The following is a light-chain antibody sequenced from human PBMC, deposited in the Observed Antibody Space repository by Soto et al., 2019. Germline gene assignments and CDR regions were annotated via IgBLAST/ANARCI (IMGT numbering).Light chain of an antibody. Sequence: QSVLTQPASVSGSPGQSITISCTGTSSDVGSHNLVSWYQQHPGKAPKLVIYEGSKRPSGVSNRFSGSKSGNTASLTISGLQAEDEADYYCCSYAEITLFGGGTKLTVL. CDR3: CSYAEITL. V-gene: IGLV2-23*01. J-gene: IGLJ2*01. CDR2: EGS. CDR1: SSDVGSHNL.